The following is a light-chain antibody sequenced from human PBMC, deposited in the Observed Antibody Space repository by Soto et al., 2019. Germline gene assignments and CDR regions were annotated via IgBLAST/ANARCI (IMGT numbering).Light chain of an antibody. Sequence: QSALTQPASVSGSPGQSITISCTGTSSDVGGYNYVSWYQLHPGKAPKLMIYDVSNRPSGVSSRFSASKSGNTASLTISGLQAEDEADYYCSSYTSTNTLYLFGTGTKVTGL. J-gene: IGLJ1*01. CDR2: DVS. V-gene: IGLV2-14*01. CDR3: SSYTSTNTLYL. CDR1: SSDVGGYNY.